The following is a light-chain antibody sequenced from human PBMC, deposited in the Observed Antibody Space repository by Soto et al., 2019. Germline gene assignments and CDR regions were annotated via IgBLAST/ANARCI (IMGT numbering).Light chain of an antibody. CDR1: SSDIGGYKF. J-gene: IGLJ1*01. CDR3: TSYSVTGTHYV. CDR2: EVS. Sequence: QSALTQPASVSGSPGQSITISCTGTSSDIGGYKFVSWFQQHPGKVPKLIIYEVSNRPSGVSDRFSGAKPGKTASLTISGLQAEDEAEYYCTSYSVTGTHYVFGSGTKVTVL. V-gene: IGLV2-14*01.